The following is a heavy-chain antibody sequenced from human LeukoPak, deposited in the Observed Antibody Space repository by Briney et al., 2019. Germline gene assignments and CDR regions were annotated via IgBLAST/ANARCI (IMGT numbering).Heavy chain of an antibody. Sequence: SETLSLTCAVYGGSFSGYYWSWIRQPPGKGLEWIGEINHSGSTNYNLSLKSRVTISVDTSKNQFSLKLSSVTAADTAVYYCARATMVRGVIISPDFFDYWGQGTLVTVSS. J-gene: IGHJ4*02. CDR2: INHSGST. CDR1: GGSFSGYY. D-gene: IGHD3-10*01. V-gene: IGHV4-34*01. CDR3: ARATMVRGVIISPDFFDY.